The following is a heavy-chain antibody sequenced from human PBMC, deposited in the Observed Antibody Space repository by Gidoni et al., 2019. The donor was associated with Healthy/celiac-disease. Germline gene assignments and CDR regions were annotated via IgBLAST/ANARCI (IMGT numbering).Heavy chain of an antibody. CDR1: GYTFTSYD. V-gene: IGHV1-8*01. Sequence: QVQLVQSGAEVKKPGASVTVSCKASGYTFTSYDINWVRQATGQGLGWMGWMNTNSGNTGYAKKFKGRVTMTRNTSISTADMELSSLRSEDTAVYYCSRRARLGINWFDPWGQGTLVTVSS. CDR3: SRRARLGINWFDP. J-gene: IGHJ5*02. CDR2: MNTNSGNT. D-gene: IGHD6-25*01.